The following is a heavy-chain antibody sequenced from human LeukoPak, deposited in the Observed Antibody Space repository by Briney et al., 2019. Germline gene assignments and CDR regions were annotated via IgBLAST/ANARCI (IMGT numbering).Heavy chain of an antibody. J-gene: IGHJ5*02. CDR2: INHSGST. CDR1: SESFSGYF. V-gene: IGHV4-34*01. CDR3: ARHSKIYSSGWYWFDP. D-gene: IGHD6-19*01. Sequence: SETLSLTCALYSESFSGYFWSWIRQPPGKGLEWIGEINHSGSTNYNPSLKSRVTISVDTSKNQFSLKLSSVTAADTAVYYCARHSKIYSSGWYWFDPWGQGTLVTVSS.